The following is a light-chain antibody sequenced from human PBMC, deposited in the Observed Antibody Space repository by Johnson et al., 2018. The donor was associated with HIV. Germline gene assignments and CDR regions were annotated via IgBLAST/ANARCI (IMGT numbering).Light chain of an antibody. CDR1: SSNIGNNY. CDR3: ETWDTSLRAGV. Sequence: QSVLTQPPSVSAAPGQKVTIFCSGSSSNIGNNYVSWYQQVPGTAPKLLIYENNKRPSGIPARFPGSKSGTSATLGITGLQTGDEADYYCETWDTSLRAGVFGTGTKVTVL. V-gene: IGLV1-51*02. J-gene: IGLJ1*01. CDR2: ENN.